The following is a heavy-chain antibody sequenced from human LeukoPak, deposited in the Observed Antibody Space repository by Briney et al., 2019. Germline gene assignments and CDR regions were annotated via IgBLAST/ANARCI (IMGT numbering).Heavy chain of an antibody. J-gene: IGHJ5*02. D-gene: IGHD6-13*01. CDR3: ARAGSSSWDNWFDP. Sequence: PGGSLRLSCAASGFTFSSYSMNWVRQAPGKGLEXXXXXSSSSSYIYYADSVKGRFTISRDNAKNSLYLQMNSLRAEDTAVYYCARAGSSSWDNWFDPWGQGTLVTVSS. CDR2: XSSSSSYI. CDR1: GFTFSSYS. V-gene: IGHV3-21*01.